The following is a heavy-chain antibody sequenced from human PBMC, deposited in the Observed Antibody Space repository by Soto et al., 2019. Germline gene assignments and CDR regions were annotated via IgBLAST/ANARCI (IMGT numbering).Heavy chain of an antibody. J-gene: IGHJ4*02. D-gene: IGHD3-10*01. CDR2: INHSGTV. CDR1: GGAFNGYY. CDR3: ARAGAALGRGSIGGFDY. V-gene: IGHV4-34*01. Sequence: QVHLQQRGAGLLKPSETLSLTCAVNGGAFNGYYWTWIRQSPGKGLQWIGEINHSGTVDYNPSLKNRVTFSIDTSQKQFSLTLTSVTAADTAVYYGARAGAALGRGSIGGFDYWGQGTLVTVSS.